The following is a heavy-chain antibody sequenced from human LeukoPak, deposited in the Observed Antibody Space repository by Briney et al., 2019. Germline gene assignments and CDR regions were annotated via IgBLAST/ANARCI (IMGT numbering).Heavy chain of an antibody. CDR2: ISSSSSTI. CDR3: AREGASGYYPVDY. D-gene: IGHD3-22*01. J-gene: IGHJ4*02. CDR1: GFTFSSYG. V-gene: IGHV3-48*01. Sequence: GGSLRLSCAASGFTFSSYGMTWVRQAPGKGLEWVSYISSSSSTIYYADSVKGRFTISRDNAKNSLYLQLNSLRAEDTAVYYCAREGASGYYPVDYWGQGTLVTVSS.